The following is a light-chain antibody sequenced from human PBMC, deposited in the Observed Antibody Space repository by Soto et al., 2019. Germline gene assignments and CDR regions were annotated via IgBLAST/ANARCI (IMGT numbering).Light chain of an antibody. CDR2: GAS. CDR3: QQYGTSRT. CDR1: HSVNTNY. Sequence: EIVLTQSPGTLSLSPGERATLSCRASHSVNTNYLAWYQQKPGQAPRLLIYGASSRATGIPDRFSGSGSGTDFTLTITRLEPDDFAVYYCQQYGTSRTFGQGTKVEIK. J-gene: IGKJ1*01. V-gene: IGKV3-20*01.